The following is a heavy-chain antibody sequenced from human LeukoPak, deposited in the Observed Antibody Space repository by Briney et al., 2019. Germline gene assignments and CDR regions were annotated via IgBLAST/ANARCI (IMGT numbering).Heavy chain of an antibody. J-gene: IGHJ4*02. CDR2: IIPIFGTA. V-gene: IGHV1-69*13. CDR1: GGTFSSYA. CDR3: ARTALRGNYDSSGYYYGNIDY. D-gene: IGHD3-22*01. Sequence: ASVKVSCKASGGTFSSYAISWVRQAPGQGLEWMGGIIPIFGTANYAQKFQGRVTITADESTSTAYMELSSLRSEDTAVYYCARTALRGNYDSSGYYYGNIDYWGQGTLVTVSS.